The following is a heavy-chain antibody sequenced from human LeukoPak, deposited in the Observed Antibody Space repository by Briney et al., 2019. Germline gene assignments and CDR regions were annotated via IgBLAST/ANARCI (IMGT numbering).Heavy chain of an antibody. CDR2: INTNTGNP. D-gene: IGHD3-22*01. J-gene: IGHJ4*02. CDR3: ARGGTMLEAGRDLAY. Sequence: ASVKVSCTASGYTFTSYAMNWVRQAPGQGLEWMGWINTNTGNPTYAQGFTGRFVFSLDTSVSTAYLQISSLKAEDTAVYYCARGGTMLEAGRDLAYWGQGTLVTVSS. V-gene: IGHV7-4-1*02. CDR1: GYTFTSYA.